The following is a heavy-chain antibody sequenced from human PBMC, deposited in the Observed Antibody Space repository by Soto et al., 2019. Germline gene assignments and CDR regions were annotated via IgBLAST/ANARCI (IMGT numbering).Heavy chain of an antibody. CDR3: AREPLT. CDR1: GGSITSGGYY. CDR2: IYYSETT. J-gene: IGHJ4*02. V-gene: IGHV4-31*03. Sequence: QVQLQQSGPGLVKPSQTLSLPCTVSGGSITSGGYYWNWIRQHPGKGLEWIGDIYYSETTYYNPCLKSRVTISVDTSKNQCSRTRSSVTAAGTAVYSCAREPLTWGQGTLVTVSS.